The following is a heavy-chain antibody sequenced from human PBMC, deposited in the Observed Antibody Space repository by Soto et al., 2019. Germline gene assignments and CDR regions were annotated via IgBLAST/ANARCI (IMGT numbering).Heavy chain of an antibody. J-gene: IGHJ4*02. D-gene: IGHD1-1*01. CDR3: ARGRYGDY. V-gene: IGHV1-18*01. CDR2: ISAHNGNT. CDR1: GYTLTSYD. Sequence: QVHLVQSGAEVKKPGASVKVSCKASGYTLTSYDITWVRQAPGQGLEWMGWISAHNGNTDYAQKLQGRVIVTRDTSTSTAYMELRSLRSDDTDVYYCARGRYGDYWGQGALVTVSS.